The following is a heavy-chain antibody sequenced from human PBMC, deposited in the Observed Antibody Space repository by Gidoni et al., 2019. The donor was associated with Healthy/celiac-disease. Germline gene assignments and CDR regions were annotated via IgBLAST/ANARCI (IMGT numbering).Heavy chain of an antibody. CDR2: ISSSSSYI. J-gene: IGHJ3*01. Sequence: EVQLVESGGGLVKPGGSLRLSCAASGFTFSSYSMNWVRQAPGTGLGWVSSISSSSSYIYYADSVKGRFTISRDNAKNSLYLQMNSLRAEDTAVYYCAREEDYDFWSGYPDTWGQGTMVTVSS. CDR1: GFTFSSYS. V-gene: IGHV3-21*01. D-gene: IGHD3-3*01. CDR3: AREEDYDFWSGYPDT.